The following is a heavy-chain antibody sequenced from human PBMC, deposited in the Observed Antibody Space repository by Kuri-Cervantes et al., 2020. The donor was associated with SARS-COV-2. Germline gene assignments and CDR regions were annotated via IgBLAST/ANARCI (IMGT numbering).Heavy chain of an antibody. V-gene: IGHV3-9*01. CDR3: AKEGGQKSDYMRYYYYYYMDV. D-gene: IGHD4/OR15-4a*01. Sequence: SLKISCAASGFTFDDYAMHWVRQAPGKGLEWVSGISWNSGSIGYADSVKGRFTISRDNAKNSLYLQMNSLRAEDTAVYYCAKEGGQKSDYMRYYYYYYMDVWGKGTTVTVSS. CDR2: ISWNSGSI. CDR1: GFTFDDYA. J-gene: IGHJ6*03.